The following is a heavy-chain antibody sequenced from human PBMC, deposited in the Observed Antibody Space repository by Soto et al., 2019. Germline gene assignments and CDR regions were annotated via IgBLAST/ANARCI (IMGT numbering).Heavy chain of an antibody. V-gene: IGHV3-49*03. J-gene: IGHJ6*03. CDR3: TRDPGSDSSSWYRSRDYYYMDV. CDR1: GFTFGDYA. D-gene: IGHD6-13*01. Sequence: GGSLRLSCTASGFTFGDYAMSWFRQAPGKGLEWVGFIRSKAYGGTTEYAASVKGRFTISRDDSKSIAYLQMNSLKTEDTAVYYCTRDPGSDSSSWYRSRDYYYMDVWGKGTTVTVSS. CDR2: IRSKAYGGTT.